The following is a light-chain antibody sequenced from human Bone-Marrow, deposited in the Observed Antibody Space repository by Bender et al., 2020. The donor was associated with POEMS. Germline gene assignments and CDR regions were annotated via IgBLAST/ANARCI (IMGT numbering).Light chain of an antibody. CDR2: SSH. Sequence: PSASGTPGQRVTISCSGGSSNIGAHAVNWYQHLPGTAPKLLIYSSHRRPSEVPDRFSGSRSGSSASLAISGLQSEDEADYYCAVWDDGLNGWVFGGGTKLTVL. V-gene: IGLV1-44*01. CDR3: AVWDDGLNGWV. CDR1: SSNIGAHA. J-gene: IGLJ3*02.